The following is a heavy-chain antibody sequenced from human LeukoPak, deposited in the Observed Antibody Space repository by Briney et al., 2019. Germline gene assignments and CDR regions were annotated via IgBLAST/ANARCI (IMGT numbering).Heavy chain of an antibody. CDR3: ARDAYGGNSFVTAFDI. CDR1: GFTFTTYS. D-gene: IGHD4-23*01. Sequence: GRPLTVSCAASGFTFTTYSMHWVRQAPGKGLEWVVVISYDGSKKYYTDSVRGRFTISRDNSKNTVYLQMKSLRAGDTAVYYCARDAYGGNSFVTAFDIWGRGTMVTVSS. J-gene: IGHJ3*02. V-gene: IGHV3-30-3*01. CDR2: ISYDGSKK.